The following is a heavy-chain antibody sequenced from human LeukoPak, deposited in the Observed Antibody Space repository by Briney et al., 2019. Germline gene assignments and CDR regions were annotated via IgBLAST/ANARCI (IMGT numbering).Heavy chain of an antibody. CDR2: IYHSGST. CDR1: GYSISSGYY. D-gene: IGHD3-10*01. J-gene: IGHJ6*03. Sequence: SETLSLTCTVSGYSISSGYYWGWIRQPPGKGLEWIGSIYHSGSTYYNPSLKSRVTISVDTSKNQFSLKLSSVTAADTAVYYCARDSPDAWFGELPYYYYYMDVWGKGTTVTVSS. CDR3: ARDSPDAWFGELPYYYYYMDV. V-gene: IGHV4-38-2*02.